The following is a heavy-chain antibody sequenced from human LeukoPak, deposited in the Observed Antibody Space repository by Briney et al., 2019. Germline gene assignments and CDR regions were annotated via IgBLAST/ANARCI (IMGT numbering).Heavy chain of an antibody. D-gene: IGHD3-3*01. CDR1: GGTFSSYA. CDR2: IIPIFGTA. Sequence: SVKVSCKASGGTFSSYAISWVRQAPGQGLEWMGGIIPIFGTANYAQKFQGRVTITTDESTSTAYMELSSLRSEDTAVYYCATNVLRKNWFDPWGQGTQVTVSS. CDR3: ATNVLRKNWFDP. V-gene: IGHV1-69*05. J-gene: IGHJ5*02.